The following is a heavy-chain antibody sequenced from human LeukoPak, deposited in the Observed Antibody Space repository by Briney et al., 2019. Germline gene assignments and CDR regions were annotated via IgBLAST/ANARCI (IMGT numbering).Heavy chain of an antibody. CDR2: IYYSGST. CDR3: ARRAMVRGVISESYYFDY. V-gene: IGHV4-59*08. D-gene: IGHD3-10*01. J-gene: IGHJ4*02. Sequence: PSETLSLTCTVAGGSISSYYWSWIRQPPGKGQEWIGYIYYSGSTNYNPSLKSRVTISVDTSKNQFSLKLSSVTAADTAVYYCARRAMVRGVISESYYFDYWGQGTLVTVSS. CDR1: GGSISSYY.